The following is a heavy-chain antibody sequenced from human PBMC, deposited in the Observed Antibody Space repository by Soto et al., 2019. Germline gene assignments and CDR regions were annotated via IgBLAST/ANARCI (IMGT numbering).Heavy chain of an antibody. CDR1: GFSFNNYA. D-gene: IGHD3-16*01. Sequence: EVQLRQSGGGVVQPGGSLRLSGVASGFSFNNYAMTWVRQAPGKGREWVSGISGSGDGTYYADSVKDRFSVSRDKSTSTVHLQMSSLRVEDRAVYYGAKDKGLRGSSYFGDWGQGALVIVSS. CDR3: AKDKGLRGSSYFGD. V-gene: IGHV3-23*01. CDR2: ISGSGDGT. J-gene: IGHJ4*02.